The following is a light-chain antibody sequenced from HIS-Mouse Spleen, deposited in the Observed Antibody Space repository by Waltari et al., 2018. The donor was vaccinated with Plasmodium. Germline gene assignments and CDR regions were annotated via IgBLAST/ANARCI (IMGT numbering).Light chain of an antibody. CDR3: QQYGSSPPVT. Sequence: SLSPGERATLSCRASQSVSSSYLAWYQQKPGQAPRLLIYGASSRATGIPDRFSGSGSGTDFTLTISRLEPEDFAVYYCQQYGSSPPVTFGPGTKVDIK. V-gene: IGKV3-20*01. CDR2: GAS. CDR1: QSVSSSY. J-gene: IGKJ3*01.